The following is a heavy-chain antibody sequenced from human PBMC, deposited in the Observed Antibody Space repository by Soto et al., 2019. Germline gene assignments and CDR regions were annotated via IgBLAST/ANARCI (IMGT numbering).Heavy chain of an antibody. CDR1: GYTFTSYD. J-gene: IGHJ5*02. Sequence: QVQLVQSGAEVKKPGASVKVSCKASGYTFTSYDINRVRQATGQGLEWMGWMNTNSGNTGYAQKFQGRVTMTRKTSISTAYMELSSLRSEDAAVYYCARGSDSSGCSDPWGQGTLVTVSS. D-gene: IGHD6-19*01. CDR3: ARGSDSSGCSDP. CDR2: MNTNSGNT. V-gene: IGHV1-8*01.